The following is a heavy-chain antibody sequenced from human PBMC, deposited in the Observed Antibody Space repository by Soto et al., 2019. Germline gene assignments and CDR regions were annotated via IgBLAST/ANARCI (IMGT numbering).Heavy chain of an antibody. Sequence: PSETLSLTCTVSGGSISSYYWSWIRQPPGKGLEWIGHIYYTGSTNYNPSLRSRVTISLDTSRNQFSLKLSSVTAADTAVYYCARGTCTNGVCYYYWGQGTLVTVSS. CDR1: GGSISSYY. CDR2: IYYTGST. D-gene: IGHD2-8*01. J-gene: IGHJ4*02. V-gene: IGHV4-59*01. CDR3: ARGTCTNGVCYYY.